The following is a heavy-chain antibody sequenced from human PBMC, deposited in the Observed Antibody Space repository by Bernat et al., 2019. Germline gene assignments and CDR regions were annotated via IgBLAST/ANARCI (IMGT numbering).Heavy chain of an antibody. V-gene: IGHV3-30-3*01. CDR1: GFTFSSYA. D-gene: IGHD3-3*01. CDR2: ISYDGSNK. J-gene: IGHJ4*02. CDR3: ARDLSLPPLYYDFWSGIFDY. Sequence: QVQLVESGGGVVQPGGSLRLSCAASGFTFSSYAMHWVRQAPGKGLEWVAVISYDGSNKYYADSVKGRFTISRDNSKNTLYLQMNSLRAEDTAVYYCARDLSLPPLYYDFWSGIFDYWGQGTLVTVSS.